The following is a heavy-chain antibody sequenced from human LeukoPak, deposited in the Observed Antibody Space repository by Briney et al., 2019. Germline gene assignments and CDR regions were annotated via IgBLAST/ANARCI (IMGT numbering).Heavy chain of an antibody. V-gene: IGHV5-51*01. CDR2: IYPGDSDT. Sequence: GESLKISCKGSGYSFTSYWIGWVRQMPGKGLEWMGIIYPGDSDTRYSPSFQGQVTISADKSISTAYLQWSSLKASDTAMYYCARHGPYSSDVNWFDPWGQGTLVTVSS. J-gene: IGHJ5*02. D-gene: IGHD6-19*01. CDR1: GYSFTSYW. CDR3: ARHGPYSSDVNWFDP.